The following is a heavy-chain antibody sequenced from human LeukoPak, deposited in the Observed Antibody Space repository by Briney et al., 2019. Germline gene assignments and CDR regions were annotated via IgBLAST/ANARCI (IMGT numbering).Heavy chain of an antibody. D-gene: IGHD6-13*01. Sequence: GGSLRLSCAASGFTFSNYWMSWFRQPPGKGLEWVANIKNDGSEKYYVDSVKGRFTISRDNPKNSLYLQMNSLRAEDTAVYYCARVGTAEGTLEDYWGQGTLVTVSS. CDR1: GFTFSNYW. V-gene: IGHV3-7*01. J-gene: IGHJ4*02. CDR2: IKNDGSEK. CDR3: ARVGTAEGTLEDY.